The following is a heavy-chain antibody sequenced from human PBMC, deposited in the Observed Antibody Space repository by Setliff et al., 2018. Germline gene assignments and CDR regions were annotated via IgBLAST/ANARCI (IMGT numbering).Heavy chain of an antibody. D-gene: IGHD1-26*01. Sequence: GESLKISCKGSGYTFTDLWIAWVRQTPGKGLEWMGIIHPADYDTRYSPSFQGQVTFSSDKSINTAYLHLSSLKASHTAMYYCAREHVSGHSEYWGQGTLVTVSS. CDR3: AREHVSGHSEY. J-gene: IGHJ4*02. CDR2: IHPADYDT. V-gene: IGHV5-51*01. CDR1: GYTFTDLW.